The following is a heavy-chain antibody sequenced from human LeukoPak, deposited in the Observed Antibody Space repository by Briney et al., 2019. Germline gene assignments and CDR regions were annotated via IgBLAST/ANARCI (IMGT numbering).Heavy chain of an antibody. CDR1: GFTFSSYW. CDR3: ARSDQPDDYSFFDY. D-gene: IGHD4-11*01. V-gene: IGHV3-33*08. J-gene: IGHJ4*02. Sequence: GGSLRLSCAASGFTFSSYWRSWVRQAPGKGLEWVAVIWYDGSNKYYADSVKGRFTISRDNSKNTLYLQMNSLRAEDTAVYYCARSDQPDDYSFFDYWGQGTLVTVSS. CDR2: IWYDGSNK.